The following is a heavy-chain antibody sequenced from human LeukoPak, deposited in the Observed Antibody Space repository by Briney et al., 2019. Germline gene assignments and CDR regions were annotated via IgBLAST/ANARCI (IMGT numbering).Heavy chain of an antibody. CDR3: ARVSRGWNYVDY. D-gene: IGHD6-19*01. CDR1: GGSISTYY. Sequence: SETLSLTCIVSGGSISTYYWSWIRQPAGKGLEWIGRMSTSGNTNYNPSLKSRVTMSLDTSKNQFSLKLNSVTAADTAVYYCARVSRGWNYVDYWGQGTLVTVSS. V-gene: IGHV4-4*07. J-gene: IGHJ4*02. CDR2: MSTSGNT.